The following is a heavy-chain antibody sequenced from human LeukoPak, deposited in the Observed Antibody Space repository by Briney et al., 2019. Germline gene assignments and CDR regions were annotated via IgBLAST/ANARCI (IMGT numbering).Heavy chain of an antibody. CDR2: IYSDTST. D-gene: IGHD3-22*01. J-gene: IGHJ4*02. CDR1: GFTVSSNY. V-gene: IGHV3-66*01. Sequence: GGSLRLSCAASGFTVSSNYMSWVRQAPGKGLEWVSVIYSDTSTYYANSVKGRFTISKDNSKNTLYLQMNSLRAEDTAVYYCARDGSGYYDTSGYRNWGQGTLVTVSS. CDR3: ARDGSGYYDTSGYRN.